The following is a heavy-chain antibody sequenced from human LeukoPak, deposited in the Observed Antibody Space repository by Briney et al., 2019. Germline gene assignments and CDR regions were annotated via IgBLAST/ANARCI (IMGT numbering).Heavy chain of an antibody. CDR3: ASRGGIAVAGTLDY. CDR2: IYYSGST. Sequence: SETPSLTCTVSGGSISSSSYYWGWIRQPPGKGLEWIGSIYYSGSTYYNPSLKSRVTISVDTSKNQFSLKLSSVTAADTAVYYCASRGGIAVAGTLDYWGQGTLVTVSS. V-gene: IGHV4-39*01. CDR1: GGSISSSSYY. D-gene: IGHD6-19*01. J-gene: IGHJ4*02.